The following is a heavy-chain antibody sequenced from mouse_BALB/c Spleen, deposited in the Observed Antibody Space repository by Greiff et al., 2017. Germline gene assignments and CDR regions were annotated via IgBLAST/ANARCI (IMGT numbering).Heavy chain of an antibody. Sequence: EVQRVESGGGLVKPGGSLKLSCAASGFAFSSYDMSWVRQTPEKRLEWVAYISSGGGSTYYPDTVKGRFTISRDNAKNTLYLQMSSLKSEDTAMYYCARHSANWGPYWGQGTLVTVSA. CDR1: GFAFSSYD. V-gene: IGHV5-12-1*01. CDR2: ISSGGGST. CDR3: ARHSANWGPY. D-gene: IGHD4-1*01. J-gene: IGHJ3*01.